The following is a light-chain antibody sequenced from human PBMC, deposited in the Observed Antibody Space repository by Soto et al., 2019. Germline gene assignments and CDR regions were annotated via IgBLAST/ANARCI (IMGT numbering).Light chain of an antibody. CDR3: TSYTSTSTLV. CDR2: EAA. J-gene: IGLJ2*01. V-gene: IGLV2-14*01. CDR1: SNDIGANDY. Sequence: QSALTQPASVSGSPGQSITSSCTGTSNDIGANDYDSWYQHQPGQAPKILIYEAANRPSGVSHRFSGSKSGNTASLTISGLQAEDEADYFCTSYTSTSTLVFGGGTKLTVL.